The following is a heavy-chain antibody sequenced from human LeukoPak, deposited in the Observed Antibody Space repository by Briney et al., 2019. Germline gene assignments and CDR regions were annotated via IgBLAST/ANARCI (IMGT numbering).Heavy chain of an antibody. J-gene: IGHJ4*02. Sequence: SETLSLTCTVSGGSISSSSYYWGWIRRPPGKGLEWIGSINHGGSTDYNPSLKSRVIMSIDTSKNHFSLKLTSVTAADTAVYYCARVGPNWGFKENFDFWGQGTLVTVSS. D-gene: IGHD7-27*01. V-gene: IGHV4-39*02. CDR2: INHGGST. CDR3: ARVGPNWGFKENFDF. CDR1: GGSISSSSYY.